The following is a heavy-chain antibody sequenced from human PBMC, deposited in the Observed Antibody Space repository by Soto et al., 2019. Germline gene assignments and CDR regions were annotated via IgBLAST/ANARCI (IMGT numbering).Heavy chain of an antibody. CDR1: GDSVSSNSAA. D-gene: IGHD2-21*02. CDR3: ARGSDSSFDY. CDR2: TYYRSKWYN. V-gene: IGHV6-1*01. Sequence: SQTLSLTCAISGDSVSSNSAACNWIRQSPARGLEWLGRTYYRSKWYNDYAVSMKSRISINPDTSKNQFPLQLNSVTPEDTAVYYCARGSDSSFDYWGQGSLVTVSS. J-gene: IGHJ4*02.